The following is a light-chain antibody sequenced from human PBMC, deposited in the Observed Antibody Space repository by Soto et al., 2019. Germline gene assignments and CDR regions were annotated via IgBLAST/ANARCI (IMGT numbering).Light chain of an antibody. Sequence: QSVLTQPASVSGSRGQSIIISCVGRNTDVGQDKSVSWYQQGPGKAPKLLIFEVTNRPSGVSNRFSRSRSGNTASLTISGLQPDDEGDYFCVSYTDTGTHVFGTATKVTV. V-gene: IGLV2-14*01. J-gene: IGLJ1*01. CDR1: NTDVGQDKS. CDR2: EVT. CDR3: VSYTDTGTHV.